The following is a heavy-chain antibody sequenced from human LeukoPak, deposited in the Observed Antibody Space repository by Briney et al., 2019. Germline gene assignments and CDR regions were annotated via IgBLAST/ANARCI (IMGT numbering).Heavy chain of an antibody. V-gene: IGHV1-2*02. J-gene: IGHJ4*02. CDR2: INPNNGGT. Sequence: GSVKVSLKGSWYTLNDYSIHWVGQAPGQGLEWMGWINPNNGGTNYAQKFRGSVTMTRDTSISTVYMELSRLRSDDTAVYYCALIGAIDSWGQGTLVTVSS. CDR3: ALIGAIDS. CDR1: WYTLNDYS.